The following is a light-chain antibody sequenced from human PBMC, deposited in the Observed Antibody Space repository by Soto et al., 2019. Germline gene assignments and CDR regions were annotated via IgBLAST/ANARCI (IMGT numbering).Light chain of an antibody. V-gene: IGKV3-15*01. CDR3: QQYNNWPRT. J-gene: IGKJ1*01. Sequence: EIVMTQSPATLSVSPGERATLSCRASQSVSSNLAWYQPKPGQAPRLLIYGASTRATSIPARFIGSGSGTEFTLTISSLQSEDFAVYYCQQYNNWPRTFGQGTKVEIK. CDR1: QSVSSN. CDR2: GAS.